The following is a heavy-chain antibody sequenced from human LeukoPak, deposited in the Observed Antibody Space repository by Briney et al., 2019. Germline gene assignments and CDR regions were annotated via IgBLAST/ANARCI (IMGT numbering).Heavy chain of an antibody. J-gene: IGHJ6*03. CDR3: ASHALGGTWYMDV. V-gene: IGHV4-59*08. CDR1: GGSISGYN. CDR2: IYYSGST. Sequence: SETLSLTCTGSGGSISGYNWRWNRQPPGKGLEWIGYIYYSGSTNYNPSLTSRVTISVDTTKNQFFLKLSTVTARVTSVYSCASHALGGTWYMDVWGKGTPVTVSS. D-gene: IGHD3-16*01.